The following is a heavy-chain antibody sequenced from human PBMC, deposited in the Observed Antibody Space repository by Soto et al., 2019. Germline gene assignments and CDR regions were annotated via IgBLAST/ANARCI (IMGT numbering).Heavy chain of an antibody. CDR2: IIPIFGTA. V-gene: IGHV1-69*13. Sequence: ASVKVSCKASGCTFSSYAISWVRQAPGQGLEWMGGIIPIFGTANYAQKFQGRVTITADESTSTAYMELSSLRSEDTAVYYCLYYYYGMDVWGQGTTVTVSS. CDR3: LYYYYGMDV. CDR1: GCTFSSYA. J-gene: IGHJ6*02.